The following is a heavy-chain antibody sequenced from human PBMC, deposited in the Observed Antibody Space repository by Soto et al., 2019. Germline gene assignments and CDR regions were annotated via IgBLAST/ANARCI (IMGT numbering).Heavy chain of an antibody. CDR2: IIPIFGTA. CDR3: ARLPLVVVPAADNWFDP. D-gene: IGHD2-2*01. J-gene: IGHJ5*02. CDR1: GGTFSSYA. V-gene: IGHV1-69*01. Sequence: QVQLVQSGAEVKKPGSSVKVSCKASGGTFSSYAISWVRQAPGQGLEWMGGIIPIFGTANYAQKFQGRVTITADVSTSTAYMELSSLRSEDTAVYYCARLPLVVVPAADNWFDPWGQGTLVTVSS.